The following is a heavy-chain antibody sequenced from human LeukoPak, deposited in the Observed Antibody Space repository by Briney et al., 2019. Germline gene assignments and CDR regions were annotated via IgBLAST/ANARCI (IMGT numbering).Heavy chain of an antibody. CDR1: GFTFSSYA. CDR2: ISTNGDIT. D-gene: IGHD3-22*01. Sequence: PGGSLRLSCAASGFTFSSYAMHWVRQAPGKGLEYVSGISTNGDITYYTNSVKGRFTISRDNSKNTVYLQLGSLRAEDTAVSYCARDDGYDNSGYNFFAHWGQGTLVTVSS. CDR3: ARDDGYDNSGYNFFAH. J-gene: IGHJ4*02. V-gene: IGHV3-64*01.